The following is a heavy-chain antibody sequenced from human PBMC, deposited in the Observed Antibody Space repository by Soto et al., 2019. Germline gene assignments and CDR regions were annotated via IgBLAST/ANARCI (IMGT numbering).Heavy chain of an antibody. D-gene: IGHD3-22*01. J-gene: IGHJ4*02. CDR2: ISYDGSNK. CDR3: AKDYALRPYYYDSSGYQDY. Sequence: LRLSCAASGFTFSSYGVHWVRQAPGKGLEWVAVISYDGSNKYYADSVKGRFTISRDNSKNTLYLQMNSLRAEDTAVYYCAKDYALRPYYYDSSGYQDYWGQGTLVTVSS. CDR1: GFTFSSYG. V-gene: IGHV3-30*18.